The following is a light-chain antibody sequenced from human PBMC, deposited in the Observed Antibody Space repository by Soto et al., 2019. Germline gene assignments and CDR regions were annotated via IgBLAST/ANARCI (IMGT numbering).Light chain of an antibody. J-gene: IGLJ2*01. Sequence: QSVLTQRPPASGTPGQRVFISCSGSSSNIGGTNYAYWYQQLPGAAPKLLMHSNNLRPSGVPERISGSKSGTSASLAISGLRSEDEAVYYCASWDDRLGAVIFGGGTKVTVL. CDR2: SNN. V-gene: IGLV1-47*02. CDR1: SSNIGGTNY. CDR3: ASWDDRLGAVI.